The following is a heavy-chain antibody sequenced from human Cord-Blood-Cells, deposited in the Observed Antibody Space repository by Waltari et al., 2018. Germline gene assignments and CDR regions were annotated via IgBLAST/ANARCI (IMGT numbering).Heavy chain of an antibody. J-gene: IGHJ3*02. D-gene: IGHD2-21*02. CDR3: ARDTAYCGGDCYSAFDI. CDR2: IIPIFGTA. V-gene: IGHV1-69*01. CDR1: GGTFSSYG. Sequence: QVQLVQSGAEVKKPGSSVKVSCKASGGTFSSYGISRVRQAPGRGLEWMGGIIPIFGTANYAQKFQGRVTITADESTSTAYMELSSLRSEDTAVYYCARDTAYCGGDCYSAFDIWGQGTMVTVSS.